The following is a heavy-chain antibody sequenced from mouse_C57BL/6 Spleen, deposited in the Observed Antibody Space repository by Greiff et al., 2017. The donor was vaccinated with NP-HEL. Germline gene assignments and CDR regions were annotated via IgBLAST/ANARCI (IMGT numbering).Heavy chain of an antibody. J-gene: IGHJ1*03. D-gene: IGHD1-1*01. CDR2: INPGSGGT. CDR3: ARSYGSSYGYWYFDV. Sequence: QVQLQQSGAELVRPGTSVKVSCKASGYAFTNYLIEWVKQRPGQGLEWIGVINPGSGGTNYNEKFKGKATLTADKSSSTAYMQLSSLTSEDFAVYFCARSYGSSYGYWYFDVWGTGTTVTVSS. CDR1: GYAFTNYL. V-gene: IGHV1-54*01.